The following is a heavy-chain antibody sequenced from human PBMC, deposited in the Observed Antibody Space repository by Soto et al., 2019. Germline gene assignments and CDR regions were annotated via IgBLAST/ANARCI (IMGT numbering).Heavy chain of an antibody. CDR1: GFSISTSGVG. J-gene: IGHJ4*02. CDR2: IYWDDDK. D-gene: IGHD2-21*02. Sequence: VAPTQTLTLTCTLSGFSISTSGVGVGWIRQPPGKALEWLAVIYWDDDKRYSPSLRNRRTVSKDTSKNQVALAVTNMDPVDTDTYSCAHRQIQSGNLDCGVLDYWGPGTLVTVSA. V-gene: IGHV2-5*02. CDR3: AHRQIQSGNLDCGVLDY.